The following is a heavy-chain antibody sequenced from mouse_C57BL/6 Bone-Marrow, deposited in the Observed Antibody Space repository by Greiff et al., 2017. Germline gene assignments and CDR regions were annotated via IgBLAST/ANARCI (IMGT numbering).Heavy chain of an antibody. CDR3: ARPPLYDGYSFDY. CDR1: GFTFTDYY. Sequence: EVQLVESGGGLVQPGGSLSLSCAASGFTFTDYYMSWVRQPPGKALEWLGFIRNKANGYTTEYSASVKGRFTISRDNSQSILYLQMNALRAEDSATYYCARPPLYDGYSFDYWGQGTTLTVSS. J-gene: IGHJ2*01. CDR2: IRNKANGYTT. D-gene: IGHD2-3*01. V-gene: IGHV7-3*01.